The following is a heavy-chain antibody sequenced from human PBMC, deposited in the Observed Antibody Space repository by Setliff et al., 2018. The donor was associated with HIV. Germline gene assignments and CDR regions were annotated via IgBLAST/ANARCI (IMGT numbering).Heavy chain of an antibody. V-gene: IGHV3-7*01. CDR1: GFTFSTYW. Sequence: PGGSLRLSCAASGFTFSTYWMSWVRQAPGKGLEWVANIHPDGGDKYHDGSVKGRFTISRDNAKNSLFLQVNSLRAEDTAVYYCARVVATSDYWGQGTLVTVSS. CDR2: IHPDGGDK. J-gene: IGHJ4*02. CDR3: ARVVATSDY. D-gene: IGHD5-12*01.